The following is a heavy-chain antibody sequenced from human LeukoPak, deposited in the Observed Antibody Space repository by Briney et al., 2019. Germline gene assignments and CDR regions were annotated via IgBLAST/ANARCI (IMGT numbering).Heavy chain of an antibody. J-gene: IGHJ4*02. CDR3: ARGDRAELFDY. D-gene: IGHD1-26*01. CDR1: GGSISSYY. Sequence: SETLSLTCTVSGGSISSYYWSWIRQPPGKGLEWIGYIYYSGSTNYNPSLKSRVTISVDTSKNQFSLKLSSVTAADTAVYYCARGDRAELFDYWGQGTLVTVSS. CDR2: IYYSGST. V-gene: IGHV4-59*01.